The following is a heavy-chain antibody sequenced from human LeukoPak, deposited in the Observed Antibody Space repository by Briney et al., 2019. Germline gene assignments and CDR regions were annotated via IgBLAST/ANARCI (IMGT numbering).Heavy chain of an antibody. D-gene: IGHD2-2*01. CDR2: IYYSGST. Sequence: SETLSLTCTVSGGSISSYYWSWIRQPPGKGLEWIGYIYYSGSTNYNPSLKSRVTISVDTSKNQFSLKLSSVTAADPAVYYCARGPYCSSTSCYPGWFDPWGQGTLVTVSS. V-gene: IGHV4-59*01. CDR3: ARGPYCSSTSCYPGWFDP. J-gene: IGHJ5*02. CDR1: GGSISSYY.